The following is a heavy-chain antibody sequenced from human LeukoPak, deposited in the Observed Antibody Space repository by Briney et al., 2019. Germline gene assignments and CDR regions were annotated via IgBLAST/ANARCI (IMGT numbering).Heavy chain of an antibody. D-gene: IGHD2-2*02. CDR1: GGSISSYY. CDR3: ARGGYCSSTSCYTSRTSGWFDP. CDR2: INHSGST. V-gene: IGHV4-34*01. J-gene: IGHJ5*02. Sequence: PSETLSLTCTVSGGSISSYYWSWIRQPPGKGLEWIGEINHSGSTNYNPSLKSRVTISVDTSKNQFSLKLSSVTAADTAVYYCARGGYCSSTSCYTSRTSGWFDPWGQGTLVTVSS.